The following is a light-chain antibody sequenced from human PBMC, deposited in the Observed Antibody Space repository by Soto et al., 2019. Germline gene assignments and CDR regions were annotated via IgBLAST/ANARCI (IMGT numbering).Light chain of an antibody. CDR3: QEYNTWPWT. J-gene: IGKJ1*01. V-gene: IGKV3-15*01. Sequence: EVVMTHSPATLSVSPGERATLSCRASRSVGTNLAWYQQKLGQAPRVLIYGASTRATGIPARFTGSGSGTEFILTITSLQSEDSAVYYCQEYNTWPWTFGQGTKVDIK. CDR2: GAS. CDR1: RSVGTN.